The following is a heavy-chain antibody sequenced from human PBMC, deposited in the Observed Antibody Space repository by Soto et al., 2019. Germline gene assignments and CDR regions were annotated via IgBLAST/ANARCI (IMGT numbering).Heavy chain of an antibody. J-gene: IGHJ5*02. Sequence: QVQLQESGPGLVKPSQTLSLTCTVSGGSISSGGYYWSWIRQHPGKGLEWIGYIYYSGSTYYNPSIRSRVTXXVXTXXNQFPLKLSSVTAADTAVYYCARVDCSGGSCETAPWGQGTLVTVSS. CDR3: ARVDCSGGSCETAP. V-gene: IGHV4-31*03. CDR1: GGSISSGGYY. CDR2: IYYSGST. D-gene: IGHD2-15*01.